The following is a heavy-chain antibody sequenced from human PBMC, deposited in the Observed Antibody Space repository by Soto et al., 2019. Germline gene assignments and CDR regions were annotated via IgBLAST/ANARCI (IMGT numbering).Heavy chain of an antibody. V-gene: IGHV4-34*01. D-gene: IGHD6-19*01. J-gene: IGHJ3*02. CDR2: INHSGST. CDR1: GGSFSGYY. Sequence: QVQLQQSGAGLLKPSETLSLTCAVYGGSFSGYYWSWIRQPPGKGLEWVGEINHSGSTNYNPSLKSRVTISVDTSKNQFFLKLSSVTAADTAVYYCARGKSSIAVAATRGAFDIWGQGTMVTVSS. CDR3: ARGKSSIAVAATRGAFDI.